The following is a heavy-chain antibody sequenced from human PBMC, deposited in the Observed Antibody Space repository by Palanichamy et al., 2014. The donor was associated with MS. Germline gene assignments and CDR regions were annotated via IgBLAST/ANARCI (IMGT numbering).Heavy chain of an antibody. D-gene: IGHD2-8*01. J-gene: IGHJ6*02. CDR1: GYSFTTYG. CDR3: ARDWECTHGGCYDVFDI. CDR2: ISTSTGKA. V-gene: IGHV1-18*01. Sequence: QVQLVQSGTEVQKPGASVKVSCKSFGYSFTTYGVSWVRQAPGQGLEWMGWISTSTGKANYVQKFLGRVTLTTDTSTSTVYMEVRSLRSDDTAVYYCARDWECTHGGCYDVFDIWGQGTTATVSS.